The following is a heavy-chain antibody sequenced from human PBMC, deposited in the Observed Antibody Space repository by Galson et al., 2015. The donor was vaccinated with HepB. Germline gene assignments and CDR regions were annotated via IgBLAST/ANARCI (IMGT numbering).Heavy chain of an antibody. V-gene: IGHV3-11*06. J-gene: IGHJ4*02. Sequence: SLRLSCAASGFTFSDYCMSWIRQAPGKGLEWVSYISSSSSYTNYADSVKGRFTISRDNAKNSLYLQMNSLRAEDTAVYYCARDPRIAVAGTSGLFPYYFDYWGQGTLVTVSS. D-gene: IGHD6-19*01. CDR1: GFTFSDYC. CDR3: ARDPRIAVAGTSGLFPYYFDY. CDR2: ISSSSSYT.